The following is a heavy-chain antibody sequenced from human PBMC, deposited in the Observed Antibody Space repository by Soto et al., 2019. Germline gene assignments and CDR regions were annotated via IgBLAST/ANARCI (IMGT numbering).Heavy chain of an antibody. CDR1: GFTFSSYG. CDR2: ISYDGSNK. J-gene: IGHJ4*02. Sequence: GGSLRLSCAASGFTFSSYGMHWVWQAPGKGLEWVAVISYDGSNKYYPDPMKRRFTISKDNSKTTLYLQMNSLRAEDTAVYYCAKHGAEVGSIWYGYWGQGTLVTVSS. D-gene: IGHD6-13*01. CDR3: AKHGAEVGSIWYGY. V-gene: IGHV3-30*18.